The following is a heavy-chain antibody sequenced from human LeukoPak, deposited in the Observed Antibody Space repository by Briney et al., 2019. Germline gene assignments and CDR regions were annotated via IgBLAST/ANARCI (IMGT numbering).Heavy chain of an antibody. Sequence: ASVKVSCKASGYTFTGYYMHWVRQAPGQGLEWMGWMNPNSGNTGYAQKFQGRVTITRNTSISTAYMELSSLRSEDTAVYYCARVQAAAGLDYYYYMDVWGKGTTVTVSS. CDR3: ARVQAAAGLDYYYYMDV. J-gene: IGHJ6*03. CDR1: GYTFTGYY. D-gene: IGHD6-13*01. CDR2: MNPNSGNT. V-gene: IGHV1-8*03.